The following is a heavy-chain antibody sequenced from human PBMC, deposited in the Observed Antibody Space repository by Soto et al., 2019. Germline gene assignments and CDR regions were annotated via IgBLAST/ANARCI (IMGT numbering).Heavy chain of an antibody. CDR3: ARDTYSGYDFGL. Sequence: SETLSLTCSVYGASVAGGSYYWSWVRQPPGKGLEWIGYIPSRGRPFYNPSLTSRGTISADTSKNQLSLQLTSVTAADTAVYYCARDTYSGYDFGLWGQGTLVTVSS. CDR2: IPSRGRP. D-gene: IGHD5-12*01. CDR1: GASVAGGSYY. J-gene: IGHJ5*02. V-gene: IGHV4-30-4*01.